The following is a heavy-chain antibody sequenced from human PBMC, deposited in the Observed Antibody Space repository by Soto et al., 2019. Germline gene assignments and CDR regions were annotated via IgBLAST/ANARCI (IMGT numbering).Heavy chain of an antibody. D-gene: IGHD5-18*01. CDR3: ARGYDTALAPIF. J-gene: IGHJ4*02. Sequence: LSLTCAVYGGSFSGYYWSWIRQPPGKGLEWIGEINHSGSTNYNPSLKSRVTISLDTPKNQFSLKLSSVTAADTAVYYCARGYDTALAPIFWGQGILVTVSS. CDR1: GGSFSGYY. CDR2: INHSGST. V-gene: IGHV4-34*01.